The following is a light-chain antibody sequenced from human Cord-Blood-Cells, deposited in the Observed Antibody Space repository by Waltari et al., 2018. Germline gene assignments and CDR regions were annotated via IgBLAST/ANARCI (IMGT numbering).Light chain of an antibody. J-gene: IGKJ4*01. V-gene: IGKV3-15*01. Sequence: ELVMTQSPATLSVSPGARATLSCRASQSVSSNLAWYQQKPCQAPRLPIYGASTRATGIPARFSGSGSGTEFTLTISSLQSEDFAVYYCQQYNNWPLTFGGGTKVEIK. CDR3: QQYNNWPLT. CDR2: GAS. CDR1: QSVSSN.